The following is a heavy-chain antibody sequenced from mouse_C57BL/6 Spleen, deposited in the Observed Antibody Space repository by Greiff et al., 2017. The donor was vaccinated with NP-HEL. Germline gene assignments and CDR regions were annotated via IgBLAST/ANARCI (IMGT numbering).Heavy chain of an antibody. V-gene: IGHV3-1*01. CDR2: ISYSGST. J-gene: IGHJ4*01. CDR1: GYSITSGYD. CDR3: ARGPYYYAMDY. Sequence: EVQLVESGPGMVKPSQSLSLTCTVTGYSITSGYDWHWIRHFPGNKLEWMGYISYSGSTNYNPSLKSRISITHDTSKNHFFLKLNSVTTEDTATYYCARGPYYYAMDYWGQGTSVTVSS.